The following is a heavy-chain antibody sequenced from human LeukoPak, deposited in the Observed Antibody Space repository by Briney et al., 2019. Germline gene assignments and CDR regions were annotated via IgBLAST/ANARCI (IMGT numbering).Heavy chain of an antibody. CDR1: GFTFSSYS. D-gene: IGHD6-19*01. CDR2: ISSSSSYI. CDR3: ASSIAVAGTTQSYYFDY. V-gene: IGHV3-21*01. Sequence: PGGSLRLSCAASGFTFSSYSMNWVRQAPGKGLEWVSSISSSSSYIYYADSVKGRFTISRDNAKNSLYLQMNSLRAEYTAGYYCASSIAVAGTTQSYYFDYWPQGTLVTVSS. J-gene: IGHJ4*02.